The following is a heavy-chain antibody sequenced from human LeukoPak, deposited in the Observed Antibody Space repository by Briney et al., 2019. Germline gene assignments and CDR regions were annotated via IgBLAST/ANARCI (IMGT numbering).Heavy chain of an antibody. D-gene: IGHD2-2*01. CDR1: GGTISSYY. Sequence: PSETLSLTCTVSGGTISSYYWSWIRQPPGKGLEWIAYIYYSGSTNYNPSFKSRVTISVDTSKNQFSLKLSSVTAADTAVYYCARHSTESATNDAFDIWGQGTVVTVSS. CDR3: ARHSTESATNDAFDI. V-gene: IGHV4-59*08. CDR2: IYYSGST. J-gene: IGHJ3*02.